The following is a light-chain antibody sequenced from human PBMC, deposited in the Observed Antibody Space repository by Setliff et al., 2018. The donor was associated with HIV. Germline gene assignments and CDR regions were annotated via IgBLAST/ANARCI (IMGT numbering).Light chain of an antibody. CDR1: SFNIGSNT. J-gene: IGLJ1*01. CDR3: AAWDDGLNGYV. Sequence: QSVLTQPPSASGTPGQRVTISCSGSSFNIGSNTVNWYQQLPGAAPKLLIYKNNQRPSGVPDRFSGSKSFTSASLAISGLQSADESDYYCAAWDDGLNGYVFGTGTKV. V-gene: IGLV1-44*01. CDR2: KNN.